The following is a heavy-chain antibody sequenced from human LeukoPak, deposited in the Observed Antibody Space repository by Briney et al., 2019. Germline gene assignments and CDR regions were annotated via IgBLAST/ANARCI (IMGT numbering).Heavy chain of an antibody. D-gene: IGHD1/OR15-1a*01. CDR2: IWYDGSNK. J-gene: IGHJ6*02. V-gene: IGHV3-33*01. CDR3: ARGNNMAV. CDR1: GFTFSSYG. Sequence: GRSLRLSCAASGFTFSSYGMHWVRQAPGKGLEWVAVIWYDGSNKFYADSVKGRFTISRDTSKNSLYLQMNSLRAEDTAVYYCARGNNMAVWGQGTTATVSS.